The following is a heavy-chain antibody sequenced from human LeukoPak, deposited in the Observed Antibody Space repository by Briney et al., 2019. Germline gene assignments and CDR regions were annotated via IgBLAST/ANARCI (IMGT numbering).Heavy chain of an antibody. J-gene: IGHJ3*02. CDR1: GFTVSSND. Sequence: GGSLRLSCEASGFTVSSNDMNWVRLVPGKGLEWVSLLYSGGNTYYADSVKGRFTISRDNSRNTLYLQLDSLRAEDTAIYYCAGVMRGAFDIWGQGTLVTVSS. CDR2: LYSGGNT. CDR3: AGVMRGAFDI. V-gene: IGHV3-53*01.